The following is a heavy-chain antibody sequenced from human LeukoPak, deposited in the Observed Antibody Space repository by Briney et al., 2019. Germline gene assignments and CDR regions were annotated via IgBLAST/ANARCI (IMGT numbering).Heavy chain of an antibody. CDR1: GFTVSSKD. D-gene: IGHD2-2*01. V-gene: IGHV3-64*02. Sequence: PGGSLRLSCAASGFTVSSKDMNWVRQAPGKGLEYVSAISSEGGSPYYADFVKGRFTISRDNSKNMLYLQMNSLRTEDTAVYYCTRRYCTSITCSHFDYWDQGTLVTVSS. CDR3: TRRYCTSITCSHFDY. CDR2: ISSEGGSP. J-gene: IGHJ4*02.